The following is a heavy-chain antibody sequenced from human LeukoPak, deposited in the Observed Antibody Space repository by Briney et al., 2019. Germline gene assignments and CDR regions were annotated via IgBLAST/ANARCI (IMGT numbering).Heavy chain of an antibody. CDR3: ARGGGHDYYYYYMDV. D-gene: IGHD3-16*01. V-gene: IGHV4-59*08. Sequence: SETLSLTCTVSGGSISSYYWSWIRQPPGKGLEWIGYIYYSGSTNYNPSLKSRVTISVDTSKNQFSLKLSSVTAADTAVYYCARGGGHDYYYYYMDVWGKGTTVTVSS. CDR2: IYYSGST. J-gene: IGHJ6*03. CDR1: GGSISSYY.